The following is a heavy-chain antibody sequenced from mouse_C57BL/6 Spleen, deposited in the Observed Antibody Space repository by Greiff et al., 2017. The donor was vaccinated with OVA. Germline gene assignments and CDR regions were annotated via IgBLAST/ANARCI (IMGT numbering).Heavy chain of an antibody. D-gene: IGHD1-1*01. CDR2: ISSGGSYT. CDR1: GFTFSSYG. Sequence: EVQVVESGGDLVKPGGSLKLSCAASGFTFSSYGMSWVRQTPDKRLEWVATISSGGSYTYYPDSVKGRFTISRDNAKNTLYLQMSSLKSEDTAMYYCARHPTTVVARDYFDYWGQGTTLTVSS. V-gene: IGHV5-6*01. J-gene: IGHJ2*01. CDR3: ARHPTTVVARDYFDY.